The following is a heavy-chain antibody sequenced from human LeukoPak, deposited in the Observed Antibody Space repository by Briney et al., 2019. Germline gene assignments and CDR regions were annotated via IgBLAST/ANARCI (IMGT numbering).Heavy chain of an antibody. CDR3: ARDYGAPLSGSPHILDY. Sequence: GGSLRLSCAASGFTFSSYSMNWVRQAPGKGLEWVSSISSSSSYIYYADSVKGRFTISRDNAKNSLYLQMNSLRAEDTAVYYCARDYGAPLSGSPHILDYWGQGTLVTVSS. D-gene: IGHD3-22*01. J-gene: IGHJ4*02. CDR2: ISSSSSYI. CDR1: GFTFSSYS. V-gene: IGHV3-21*01.